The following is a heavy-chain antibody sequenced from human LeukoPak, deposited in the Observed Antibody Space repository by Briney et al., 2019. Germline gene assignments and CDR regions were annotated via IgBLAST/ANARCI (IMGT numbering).Heavy chain of an antibody. D-gene: IGHD1-14*01. V-gene: IGHV3-23*01. J-gene: IGHJ3*02. CDR3: ARSGSYADNDAFDI. CDR2: ISGSGGTT. Sequence: GGSLRLSCAASGFTFSSYGMSWVRQAPGKGLEWVSAISGSGGTTYYADSVKGRFTTCRDNSKNTLYLQMNSLRAEDTAVYYCARSGSYADNDAFDIWGQGTMVTVSS. CDR1: GFTFSSYG.